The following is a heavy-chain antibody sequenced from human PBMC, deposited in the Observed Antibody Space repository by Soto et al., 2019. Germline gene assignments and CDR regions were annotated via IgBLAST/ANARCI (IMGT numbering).Heavy chain of an antibody. Sequence: SETLSLTCTVSGGSISSSSYYWGWIRQPPGKGLEWIGSIYYSGSTYYNPSLKSRVTISVDTSKNQLSLKLSSVTAADTAVYYCASTHSNYDFWSAPLGWFDPWGQGTLVTVSS. CDR1: GGSISSSSYY. J-gene: IGHJ5*02. V-gene: IGHV4-39*01. D-gene: IGHD3-3*01. CDR3: ASTHSNYDFWSAPLGWFDP. CDR2: IYYSGST.